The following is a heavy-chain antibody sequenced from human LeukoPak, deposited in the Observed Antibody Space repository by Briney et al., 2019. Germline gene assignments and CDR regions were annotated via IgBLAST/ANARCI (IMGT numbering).Heavy chain of an antibody. CDR2: IWYDGGKK. V-gene: IGHV3-33*01. J-gene: IGHJ3*01. CDR3: VRYCNGGSCYRAAFDV. Sequence: GRSLRLSCAASGFTFSSYGMHWVRQAPGKGLEWVALIWYDGGKKYYTDSVRGRFTISRDNSKNTLYLQMNSLRAEDTAVYYCVRYCNGGSCYRAAFDVWGPGTTVTVSS. D-gene: IGHD2-15*01. CDR1: GFTFSSYG.